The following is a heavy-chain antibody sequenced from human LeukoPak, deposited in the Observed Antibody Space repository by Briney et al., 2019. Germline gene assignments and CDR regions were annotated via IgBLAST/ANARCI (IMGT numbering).Heavy chain of an antibody. CDR1: GYTFTTYA. CDR3: ARDGWLRYVYYYMDV. J-gene: IGHJ6*03. Sequence: ASVKVSCKASGYTFTTYAINWVRQAPGQGLEWMGWINPNSGGTNYAQKFQGRVTMTRDTSISTAYMELSRLRSDDTAVYYCARDGWLRYVYYYMDVWGKGTTVTVSS. V-gene: IGHV1-2*02. CDR2: INPNSGGT. D-gene: IGHD5-12*01.